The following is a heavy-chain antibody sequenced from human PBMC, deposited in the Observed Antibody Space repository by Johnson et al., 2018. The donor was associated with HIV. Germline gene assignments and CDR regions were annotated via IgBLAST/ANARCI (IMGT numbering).Heavy chain of an antibody. V-gene: IGHV3-13*04. CDR3: GRGKAGEYHDSSGDYVEAGDI. Sequence: VQLVESGGGLVQPGGSLRLSCAASGFTFSNYDMHWVRQATGKGLEWVSAIGTAGDTYYPGSVKGRFTISRENAKNSLYLQMNSLRAGDTAVYYCGRGKAGEYHDSSGDYVEAGDIWGRGTIVTVSS. CDR1: GFTFSNYD. J-gene: IGHJ3*02. D-gene: IGHD3-22*01. CDR2: IGTAGDT.